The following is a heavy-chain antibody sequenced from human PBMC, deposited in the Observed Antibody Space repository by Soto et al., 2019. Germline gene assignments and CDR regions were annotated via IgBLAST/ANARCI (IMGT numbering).Heavy chain of an antibody. CDR2: ISSSSSYI. CDR3: AREGWRRSSGDHDAFDI. V-gene: IGHV3-21*01. Sequence: EVQLVESGGGLVKPGGSLRLSCAASGFTFSSYSMNWVRQAPEKGLEWVSSISSSSSYIYYADSVKGRFTIARDNAKNSLYLQMNSLRAEDTAVYYCAREGWRRSSGDHDAFDIWGQWTMVTVSS. D-gene: IGHD5-12*01. CDR1: GFTFSSYS. J-gene: IGHJ3*02.